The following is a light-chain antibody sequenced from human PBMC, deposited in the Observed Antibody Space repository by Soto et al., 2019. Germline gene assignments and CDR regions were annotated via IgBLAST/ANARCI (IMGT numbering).Light chain of an antibody. CDR3: CSYRSVNTVV. J-gene: IGLJ2*01. V-gene: IGLV2-14*01. Sequence: QSALTQPASVSGSPGQSITISCTGTSSDVGFFNYVSWYQQHPGKAPKLMIYEVTNRPSGVSIRFSGSKSGNTASLTISGLQAEDEADYNCCSYRSVNTVVFGRGTKVTVL. CDR1: SSDVGFFNY. CDR2: EVT.